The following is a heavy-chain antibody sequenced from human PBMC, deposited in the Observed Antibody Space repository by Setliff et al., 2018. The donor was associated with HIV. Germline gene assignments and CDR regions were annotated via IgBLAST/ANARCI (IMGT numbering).Heavy chain of an antibody. D-gene: IGHD3-22*01. V-gene: IGHV1-46*02. Sequence: ASVKVSCKTSAYTFNSYYMHWIRQAPGQGLEWMGLIGPSGSSTTYAQKFQGRVTITADESTSTAYMELSSLRSEDTAVYYCAKADCTSSSCYSPFNAWGPGTMVTVSS. CDR3: AKADCTSSSCYSPFNA. CDR2: IGPSGSST. J-gene: IGHJ3*01. CDR1: AYTFNSYY.